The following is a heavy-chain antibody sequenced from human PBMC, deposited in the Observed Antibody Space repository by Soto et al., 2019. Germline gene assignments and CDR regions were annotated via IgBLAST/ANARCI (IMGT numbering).Heavy chain of an antibody. CDR1: GVTFSSVW. J-gene: IGHJ4*02. V-gene: IGHV3-23*01. D-gene: IGHD6-19*01. CDR3: AKDLRQWLVASFDY. CDR2: ISGSGGST. Sequence: GGSLRLSCVASGVTFSSVWMSWVRQAPGKGLEWVSAISGSGGSTYYADSVKGRFTISRDNSKNTLYLQMNSLRAEDTAVYYCAKDLRQWLVASFDYWGQGTLVTVSS.